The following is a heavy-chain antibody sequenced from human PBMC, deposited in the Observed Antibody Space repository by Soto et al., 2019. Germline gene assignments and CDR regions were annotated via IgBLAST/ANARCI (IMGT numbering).Heavy chain of an antibody. J-gene: IGHJ6*02. V-gene: IGHV4-59*01. CDR1: GGSISSYY. Sequence: SVTLSLTCTVSGGSISSYYWSWIRQPPGMGLEWIGYMYNTGSTVYNPSFKSRVTISVDTSKNQFSLKLNSVTAADTAVYYCARDLWGYCGTDCYPLDVWGQGTTVTVS. CDR2: MYNTGST. D-gene: IGHD2-21*02. CDR3: ARDLWGYCGTDCYPLDV.